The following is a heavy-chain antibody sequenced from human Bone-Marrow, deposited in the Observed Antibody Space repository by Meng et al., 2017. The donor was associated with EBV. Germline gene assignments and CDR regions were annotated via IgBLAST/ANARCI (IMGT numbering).Heavy chain of an antibody. Sequence: QVHVVQAGAEVKRPGASVKVSCKASGYTFINYPIHWVRQAPGQRLEWMGWINTDNGNTKYSQKFQDRVTIIRDTSASTAYMELSTLGSEDTAVYYCARGSYDSSGFANWFDPWGQGTLVTVSS. J-gene: IGHJ5*02. CDR2: INTDNGNT. CDR3: ARGSYDSSGFANWFDP. CDR1: GYTFINYP. V-gene: IGHV1-3*04. D-gene: IGHD3-22*01.